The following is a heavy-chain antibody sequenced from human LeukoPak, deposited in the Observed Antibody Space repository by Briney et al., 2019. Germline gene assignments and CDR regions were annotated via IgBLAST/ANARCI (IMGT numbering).Heavy chain of an antibody. J-gene: IGHJ4*02. D-gene: IGHD2-15*01. V-gene: IGHV4-39*07. CDR1: GGSISSSSYC. Sequence: SETLSLTCTVSGGSISSSSYCWGWIRQPPAKGLEWIGNIYYSGSTYYNPSLKSRVTISVDTSKNQFSLKLTSVTAADTAVYYCARNPGPSGLDYWGQGTLVTVSS. CDR3: ARNPGPSGLDY. CDR2: IYYSGST.